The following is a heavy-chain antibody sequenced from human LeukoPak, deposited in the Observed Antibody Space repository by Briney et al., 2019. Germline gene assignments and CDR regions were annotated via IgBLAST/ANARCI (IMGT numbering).Heavy chain of an antibody. CDR2: IKQDGSEK. CDR1: GFTFSSYW. CDR3: ASQYSSSWYYYYYMDV. J-gene: IGHJ6*03. D-gene: IGHD6-13*01. Sequence: GGSLRLSCAASGFTFSSYWMSWVRQAPGKGLEWVANIKQDGSEKYYVDSVKGRFTISRDNAKNSLYLQMNSPRAEDTAVYYCASQYSSSWYYYYYMDVWGKGTTVTVSS. V-gene: IGHV3-7*01.